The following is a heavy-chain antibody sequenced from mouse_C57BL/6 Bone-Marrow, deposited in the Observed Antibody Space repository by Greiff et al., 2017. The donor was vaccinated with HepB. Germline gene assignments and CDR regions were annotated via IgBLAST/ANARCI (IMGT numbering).Heavy chain of an antibody. V-gene: IGHV1-69*01. CDR2: IDPSDSYT. CDR1: GYTFTSYW. D-gene: IGHD6-1*01. Sequence: QVQLQQPGAELVMPGASVKLSCKASGYTFTSYWMHWVKQRPGQGLEWIGEIDPSDSYTNYNQKFKGKSTLTVDKSSSTAYMQLSSLTSEDSAVYYCAREHGRRWTPLFAYWGQGTLVTVSA. J-gene: IGHJ3*01. CDR3: AREHGRRWTPLFAY.